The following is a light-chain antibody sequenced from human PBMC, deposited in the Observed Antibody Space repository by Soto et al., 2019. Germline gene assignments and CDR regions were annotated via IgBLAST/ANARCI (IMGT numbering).Light chain of an antibody. Sequence: EIVLTQSPGTLSLSPGERATLSCGTSQSVSSNYLAWYQQKPGQAPRLLIYGASSRATGIPDRFSGSGGGTDFTLTISRLEPEDFAVYYCQQYDSSPLTFGQGTKVEIK. V-gene: IGKV3-20*01. CDR1: QSVSSNY. CDR3: QQYDSSPLT. J-gene: IGKJ1*01. CDR2: GAS.